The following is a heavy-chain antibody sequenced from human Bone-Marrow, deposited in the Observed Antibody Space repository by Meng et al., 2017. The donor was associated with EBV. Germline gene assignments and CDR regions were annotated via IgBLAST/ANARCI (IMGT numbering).Heavy chain of an antibody. CDR1: GFTFSNAW. V-gene: IGHV3-15*01. CDR3: TTEGLVVPAAIFSY. D-gene: IGHD2-2*01. CDR2: IKSKTDGGTT. J-gene: IGHJ4*02. Sequence: EVEVVGSGGGLVKPGGSLRLSCAASGFTFSNAWMRWVRQAPGKGLEWVGRIKSKTDGGTTDYAAPVKGRFTISRDDSKNTLYLQMNSLKTEDTAVYYCTTEGLVVPAAIFSYWGQGTLVTVSS.